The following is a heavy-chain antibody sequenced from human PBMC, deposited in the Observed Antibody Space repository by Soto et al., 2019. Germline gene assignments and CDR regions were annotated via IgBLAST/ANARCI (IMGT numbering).Heavy chain of an antibody. CDR3: ARAPREYYGMDV. CDR2: IIPIFGTA. V-gene: IGHV1-69*13. Sequence: SVKVSCKASGGTFSSYAISWVRQAPGQGLEWMGGIIPIFGTANYAQKFQGRVTITADESTSTAYMELSSLRSEDTAVYYCARAPREYYGMDVWGQGTTVTVSS. J-gene: IGHJ6*02. D-gene: IGHD1-26*01. CDR1: GGTFSSYA.